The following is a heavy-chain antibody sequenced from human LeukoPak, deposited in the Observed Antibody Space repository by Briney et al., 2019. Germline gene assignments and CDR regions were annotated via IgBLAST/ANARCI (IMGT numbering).Heavy chain of an antibody. J-gene: IGHJ6*02. V-gene: IGHV3-23*01. Sequence: GGSLRLSCAASGLTFSSYAMSWVRQAPGKGLEWVSAISGSSGHTYYADSVKGRFTISRDNSKNTVDLQMDSLRVEDTAVYFCARDGGGGIRYDNYIYYGMDVWGQGTTVTVSS. CDR1: GLTFSSYA. D-gene: IGHD3-22*01. CDR2: ISGSSGHT. CDR3: ARDGGGGIRYDNYIYYGMDV.